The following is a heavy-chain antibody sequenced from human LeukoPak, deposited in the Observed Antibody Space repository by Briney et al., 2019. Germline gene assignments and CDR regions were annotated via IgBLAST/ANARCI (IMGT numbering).Heavy chain of an antibody. V-gene: IGHV4-59*12. J-gene: IGHJ6*02. CDR1: GGSISNYY. CDR2: VSYSGST. D-gene: IGHD6-19*01. CDR3: ARVRSGWYYYYYGMDV. Sequence: SETLSLTCTASGGSISNYYWNWIRQPPGKGLEWIGYVSYSGSTNYNPSLKSRVTISVDTSKNQFSLKLSSVTAADTAVYYCARVRSGWYYYYYGMDVWGQGTTVTVSS.